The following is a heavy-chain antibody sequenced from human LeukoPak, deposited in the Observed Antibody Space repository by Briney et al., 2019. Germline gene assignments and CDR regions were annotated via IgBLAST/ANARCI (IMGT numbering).Heavy chain of an antibody. J-gene: IGHJ4*02. Sequence: ASVKVSCKASGYTFTGYYMHWVRQAPGQGLEWMGWINPNSGGTNYAQKFQGRVTMTRDTSISTAYMGLSRLRSDDTAVYYCTRVLVGYCSGGSCYGDYWGQGTLVTVSS. V-gene: IGHV1-2*02. D-gene: IGHD2-15*01. CDR2: INPNSGGT. CDR1: GYTFTGYY. CDR3: TRVLVGYCSGGSCYGDY.